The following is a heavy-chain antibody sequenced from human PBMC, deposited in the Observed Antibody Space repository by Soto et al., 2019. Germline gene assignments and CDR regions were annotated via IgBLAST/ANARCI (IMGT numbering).Heavy chain of an antibody. Sequence: PSETLSLTCTVAGGSISSYYWTWIRQPPGRGLEWIGNIYYTGSTNYNPSLKSRVTISIDTSKSQFSLKLRSVTRADTAVYYCARVDTNIKLAAAGGLFDYLYGMDVWGQGTTVTVSS. CDR1: GGSISSYY. D-gene: IGHD6-13*01. V-gene: IGHV4-59*12. CDR2: IYYTGST. CDR3: ARVDTNIKLAAAGGLFDYLYGMDV. J-gene: IGHJ6*02.